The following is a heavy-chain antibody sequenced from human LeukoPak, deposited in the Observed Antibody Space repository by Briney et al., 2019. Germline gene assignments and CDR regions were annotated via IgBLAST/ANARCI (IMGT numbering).Heavy chain of an antibody. V-gene: IGHV4-31*03. J-gene: IGHJ6*02. Sequence: KPSETLSLTCTVSGGSISSGSYYWSWIRQHPGKGLEWIGYIYYSGSTYYNPSLKSRVTISVDTSKNQFSLKLSSVTAADTAVYYCARERSSSWYVPYYYYYGMDVWGQGTTVTVSS. CDR2: IYYSGST. CDR3: ARERSSSWYVPYYYYYGMDV. CDR1: GGSISSGSYY. D-gene: IGHD6-13*01.